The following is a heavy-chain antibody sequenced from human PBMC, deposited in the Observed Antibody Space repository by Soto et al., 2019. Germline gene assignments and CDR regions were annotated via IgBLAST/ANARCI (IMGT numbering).Heavy chain of an antibody. V-gene: IGHV3-7*03. CDR1: GLTFSDYG. J-gene: IGHJ4*02. CDR2: IRQDESEK. D-gene: IGHD1-26*01. Sequence: EVQLVESGGGLVQPGGSLRLSCAVSGLTFSDYGMSWVRQAPGKGLEWVANIRQDESEKNYADSVKGRFTISRDNAKSSVYLQMNSLRAEDTAVYYCTNDKFSGSYYVRGLTYYFEYWGQGTLVTVSS. CDR3: TNDKFSGSYYVRGLTYYFEY.